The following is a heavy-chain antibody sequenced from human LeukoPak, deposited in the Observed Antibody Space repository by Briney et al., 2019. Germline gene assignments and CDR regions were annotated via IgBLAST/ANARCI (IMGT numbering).Heavy chain of an antibody. Sequence: SETLSLTCTVSGGSISSYYWSWIRQTPGKGLEWIGFNSYSGNTNYNPSLKSRVTILVDTSKNQFSLKVSSVTAADTAVYYCARGQYSGSCFDNWGQGSLVTVSS. D-gene: IGHD1-26*01. CDR2: NSYSGNT. CDR1: GGSISSYY. CDR3: ARGQYSGSCFDN. J-gene: IGHJ4*02. V-gene: IGHV4-59*01.